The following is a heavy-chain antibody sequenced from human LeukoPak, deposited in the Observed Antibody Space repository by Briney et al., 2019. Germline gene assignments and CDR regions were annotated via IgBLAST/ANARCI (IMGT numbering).Heavy chain of an antibody. CDR2: TSTSGGST. Sequence: PGGSLRLSCAASAFTFSSYCMSWVRQAPGKGLEWVSGTSTSGGSTYYADSVKGRFTISRDNSKNTLSLQMTSLRSEDTAVYYCATARGGYWGQGTLVTVSS. D-gene: IGHD2-15*01. J-gene: IGHJ4*02. CDR1: AFTFSSYC. V-gene: IGHV3-23*01. CDR3: ATARGGY.